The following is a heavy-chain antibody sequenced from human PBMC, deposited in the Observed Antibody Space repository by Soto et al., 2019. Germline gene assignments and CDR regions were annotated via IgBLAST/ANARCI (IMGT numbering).Heavy chain of an antibody. Sequence: ASVKVSCKASGYTFTSYDINWVRQATGQGLEWMGWMNPNSGNTGYAQKFQGRVTMTRNTSISTAYMELSSLRSEDTAVYYCARVWNYRYYYYYGMDVWGQGTTVTVSS. CDR3: ARVWNYRYYYYYGMDV. CDR1: GYTFTSYD. V-gene: IGHV1-8*01. J-gene: IGHJ6*02. CDR2: MNPNSGNT. D-gene: IGHD1-7*01.